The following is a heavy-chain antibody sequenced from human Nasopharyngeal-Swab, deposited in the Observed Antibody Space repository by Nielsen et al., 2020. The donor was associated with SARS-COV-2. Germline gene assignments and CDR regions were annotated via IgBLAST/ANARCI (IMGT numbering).Heavy chain of an antibody. J-gene: IGHJ4*02. D-gene: IGHD3-16*01. V-gene: IGHV3-74*01. CDR1: GFTFSGYW. CDR2: INSDGSST. CDR3: ARDWESRVFDY. Sequence: GGSLRLSCAASGFTFSGYWMHWVRQAPGKGLVWVSRINSDGSSTNYADSVKGRFTISRDNAKNTLYLQMNSLRAEDTAVYYCARDWESRVFDYWGQGTLVTVSS.